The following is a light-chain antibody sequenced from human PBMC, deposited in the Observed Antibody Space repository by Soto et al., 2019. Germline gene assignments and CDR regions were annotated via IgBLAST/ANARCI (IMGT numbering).Light chain of an antibody. CDR1: QTVRNNY. CDR2: DPS. V-gene: IGKV3-20*01. Sequence: EFVLTQSPGTLSLSPGERATLSCRASQTVRNNYLAWYQQKPGQTPRLLIYDPSSRATGIPYRFSGGGSGTDFTLTISRLEPEDFAVYYCQQFSSYPLTVGGGTKVDSK. CDR3: QQFSSYPLT. J-gene: IGKJ4*01.